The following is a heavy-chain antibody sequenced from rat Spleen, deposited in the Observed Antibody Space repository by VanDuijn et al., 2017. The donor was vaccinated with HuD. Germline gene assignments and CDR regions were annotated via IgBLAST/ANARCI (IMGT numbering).Heavy chain of an antibody. J-gene: IGHJ2*01. Sequence: EVQLVESGGGLVQPGRSMKLSCVASGITFNNYWMTWIRQAPGKGLEWVASITNSGGSTYYRDSVKGRFTISRDNAKSTLYLQMDSLRSEDTATYYCTRRHYGYTDYFDYWGQGVMVTVSS. D-gene: IGHD1-9*01. CDR2: ITNSGGST. CDR3: TRRHYGYTDYFDY. CDR1: GITFNNYW. V-gene: IGHV5-31*01.